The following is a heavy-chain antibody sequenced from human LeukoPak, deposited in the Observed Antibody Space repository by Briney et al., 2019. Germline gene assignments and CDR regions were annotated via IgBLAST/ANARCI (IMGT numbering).Heavy chain of an antibody. D-gene: IGHD4-17*01. CDR1: GFTFSSYS. J-gene: IGHJ4*02. CDR3: ASPGDYGDFDY. V-gene: IGHV3-21*01. Sequence: PGGSLRLSCAASGFTFSSYSMNWVRQAPGKGLEWDSSISSSSSYIYYADSVKGRFTISRDNAKNSLYLQMNSLRAEDTAVYYCASPGDYGDFDYWGQGTLVTVSS. CDR2: ISSSSSYI.